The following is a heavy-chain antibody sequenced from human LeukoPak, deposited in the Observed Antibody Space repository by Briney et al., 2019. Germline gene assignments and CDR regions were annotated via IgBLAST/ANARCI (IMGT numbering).Heavy chain of an antibody. CDR2: INGNGAST. V-gene: IGHV3-23*01. Sequence: SGGSLRLSCAASGFTFNSHAMSWVRQAPGKGLEWVSGINGNGASTYYSDSVKGRFTISRDNSKNTVYLLMSSLRAEDTAVYYCAKDQGYSYYYLDYWVQGTLVTVSS. CDR1: GFTFNSHA. D-gene: IGHD5-18*01. CDR3: AKDQGYSYYYLDY. J-gene: IGHJ4*02.